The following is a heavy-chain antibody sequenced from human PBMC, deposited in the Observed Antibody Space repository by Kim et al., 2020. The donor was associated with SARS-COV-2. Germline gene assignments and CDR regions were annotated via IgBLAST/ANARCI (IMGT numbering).Heavy chain of an antibody. CDR1: GDSMSESNYY. J-gene: IGHJ5*02. CDR2: IHYSGST. Sequence: SETLSLTCTVSGDSMSESNYYWGWIRQPPGKGLEWIAGIHYSGSTYYNPSLKSRVTMSVDTSKNQFSLNLSSVTAADTAVYYCGRRRVGSWNWLDPWGQG. V-gene: IGHV4-39*01. CDR3: GRRRVGSWNWLDP. D-gene: IGHD3-10*01.